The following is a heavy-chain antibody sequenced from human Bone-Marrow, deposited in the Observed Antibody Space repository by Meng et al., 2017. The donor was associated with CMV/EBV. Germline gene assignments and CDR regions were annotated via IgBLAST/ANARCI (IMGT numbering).Heavy chain of an antibody. V-gene: IGHV3-49*04. CDR3: TLGYCSSTSCYTSDY. CDR1: GFTFGDYA. D-gene: IGHD2-2*02. J-gene: IGHJ4*02. CDR2: IRSKAYGGTT. Sequence: GGSLRLSCTASGFTFGDYAMSWVRQAPGKGLEWVGFIRSKAYGGTTEYAASVKGRFTISRDDSKSIAYLQMNSLKTEDTAVYYCTLGYCSSTSCYTSDYWGQGTLVTVSS.